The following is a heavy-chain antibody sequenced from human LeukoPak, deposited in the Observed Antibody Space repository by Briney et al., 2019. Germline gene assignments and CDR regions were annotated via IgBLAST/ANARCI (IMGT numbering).Heavy chain of an antibody. Sequence: KPGGSLILSCAASGFTFSSYWMHWVRQAPGKGLVWVSRINSDGSITSYADSVRGRLTISRDNAKNALYLQMNSLRAEDTAVYYCARQTATGTDSWGQGTLVTVSS. CDR2: INSDGSIT. CDR3: ARQTATGTDS. J-gene: IGHJ4*02. D-gene: IGHD6-13*01. V-gene: IGHV3-74*01. CDR1: GFTFSSYW.